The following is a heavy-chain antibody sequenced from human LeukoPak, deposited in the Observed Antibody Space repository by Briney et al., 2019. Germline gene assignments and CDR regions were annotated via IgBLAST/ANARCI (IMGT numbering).Heavy chain of an antibody. CDR2: ISYDGSNK. J-gene: IGHJ6*03. Sequence: GGSLRLSCAASGFTFSSYAMHWVRQAPGKGLEWVAVISYDGSNKYYADSVKGRFTISRDNSKNTLYLQMNSLRAEDTAVYYCASDAKDSSGWYERAASRRIYYYYMDVWGKGTTVTVSS. CDR3: ASDAKDSSGWYERAASRRIYYYYMDV. D-gene: IGHD6-19*01. CDR1: GFTFSSYA. V-gene: IGHV3-30*04.